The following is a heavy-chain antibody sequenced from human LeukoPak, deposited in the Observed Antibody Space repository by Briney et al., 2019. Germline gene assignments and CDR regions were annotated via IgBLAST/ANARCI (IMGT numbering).Heavy chain of an antibody. Sequence: GGSLRLSCAASGFTFRSHWMRWVREAPGEGLVWFSRINPDGSLTDYAGSVTGRFTISRDNAKNTMYLEMNSLRAEDTAVYYCGRGTLSYAGMDVWGQGTTVIVSS. CDR3: GRGTLSYAGMDV. J-gene: IGHJ6*02. CDR1: GFTFRSHW. D-gene: IGHD1-7*01. V-gene: IGHV3-74*01. CDR2: INPDGSLT.